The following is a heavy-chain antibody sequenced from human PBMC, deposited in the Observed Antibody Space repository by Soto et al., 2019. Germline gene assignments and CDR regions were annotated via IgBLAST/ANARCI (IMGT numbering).Heavy chain of an antibody. Sequence: ASVKVSCKASGGTFSSYAISWVRQAPGQGLEWMGGIIPIFGTANYAQKFQGRVTITADESTSTAYMELSSLRSEDTAVYYCARGFRELYNWFDPWGQGPLVTVSS. D-gene: IGHD3-10*01. CDR1: GGTFSSYA. CDR2: IIPIFGTA. V-gene: IGHV1-69*13. CDR3: ARGFRELYNWFDP. J-gene: IGHJ5*02.